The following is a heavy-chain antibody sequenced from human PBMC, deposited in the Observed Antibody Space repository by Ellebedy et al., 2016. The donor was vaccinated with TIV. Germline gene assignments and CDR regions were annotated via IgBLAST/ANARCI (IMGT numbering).Heavy chain of an antibody. CDR3: ACGTYYQFDY. CDR1: GYSFSTYW. Sequence: PGGSLRLSCKGSGYSFSTYWIGWVRQMPGKGLEWMGIIFPGDSHSRYSPSFQGQVTMSVDKSISTAYLQWSSLKAADTAMYYCACGTYYQFDYWGQGTQVTVST. CDR2: IFPGDSHS. D-gene: IGHD1-26*01. V-gene: IGHV5-51*01. J-gene: IGHJ4*02.